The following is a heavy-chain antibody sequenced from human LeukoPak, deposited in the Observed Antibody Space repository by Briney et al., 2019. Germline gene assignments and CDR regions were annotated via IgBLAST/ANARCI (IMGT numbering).Heavy chain of an antibody. CDR3: TSGLYYDSWSDLFDY. V-gene: IGHV3-49*04. J-gene: IGHJ4*02. D-gene: IGHD3-3*01. Sequence: GGSLRLSCTASGFTFGDYAMSWVRQAPGKGPEWVGFIRRKANGGTTEYAASVKGRFTISRDDSKGIAYLQMNSLKTEDTAVYYCTSGLYYDSWSDLFDYWGQGTLVTASS. CDR2: IRRKANGGTT. CDR1: GFTFGDYA.